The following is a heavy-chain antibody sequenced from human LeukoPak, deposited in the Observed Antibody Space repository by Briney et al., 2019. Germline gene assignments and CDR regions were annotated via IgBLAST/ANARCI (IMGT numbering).Heavy chain of an antibody. CDR1: GGSISSYY. V-gene: IGHV4-59*01. CDR3: ARARAGGYYQYFQH. Sequence: PSETLSLTCTVSGGSISSYYWSWIRQPPGKGLEWIGYIYYSGSTNYNPSLKSRVTISVDTSKNQFSLKLSSVTAADTAVYYCARARAGGYYQYFQHWGQGTLVTVSS. D-gene: IGHD3-22*01. CDR2: IYYSGST. J-gene: IGHJ1*01.